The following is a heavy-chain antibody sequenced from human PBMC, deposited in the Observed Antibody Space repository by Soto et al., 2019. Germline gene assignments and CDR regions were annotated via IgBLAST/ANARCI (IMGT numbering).Heavy chain of an antibody. CDR1: GYTFTSYG. V-gene: IGHV1-18*04. Sequence: SVKVSCKASGYTFTSYGISWVRQAPGQGLEWMGWISSYNGNTNYAQKVQGRVTMTTDTSTSTTYMELRSLRSDDTAVYYCARGPRYCSSTSCFSGVTWFDPWGQGTLVTVSS. J-gene: IGHJ5*02. D-gene: IGHD2-2*01. CDR2: ISSYNGNT. CDR3: ARGPRYCSSTSCFSGVTWFDP.